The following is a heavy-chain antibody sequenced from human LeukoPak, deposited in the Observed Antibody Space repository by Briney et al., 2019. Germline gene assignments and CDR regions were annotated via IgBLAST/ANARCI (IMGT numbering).Heavy chain of an antibody. CDR1: GFTFDDYA. CDR2: ISWNSSSI. Sequence: GGSLRLSSAASGFTFDDYAMHWVPHAPGKGLEWVSGISWNSSSIGYADSVKGRVTSSRDNAKNSLYLQMNSLRAEDTALYYSAKDTAGNIPGYFDYWGQETLVTVSS. D-gene: IGHD2/OR15-2a*01. J-gene: IGHJ4*02. CDR3: AKDTAGNIPGYFDY. V-gene: IGHV3-9*01.